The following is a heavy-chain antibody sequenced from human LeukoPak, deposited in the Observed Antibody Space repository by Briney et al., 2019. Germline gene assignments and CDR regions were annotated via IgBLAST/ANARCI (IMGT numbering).Heavy chain of an antibody. Sequence: GASVKVSCKASGYTFTSYYMHWVRQAPGQGLEWMGIINPSGGSTSYAQKFQGRVTMTRDTSTSTVYMELSSLRSEDTAVYYCARLRGGPHIGSYGYYVDYWGQGTLVTVSS. CDR3: ARLRGGPHIGSYGYYVDY. V-gene: IGHV1-46*01. J-gene: IGHJ4*02. D-gene: IGHD5-18*01. CDR2: INPSGGST. CDR1: GYTFTSYY.